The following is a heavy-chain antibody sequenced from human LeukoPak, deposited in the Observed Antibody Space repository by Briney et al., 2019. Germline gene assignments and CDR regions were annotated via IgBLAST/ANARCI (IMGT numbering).Heavy chain of an antibody. CDR3: AKDSFDHNGVYDAFDI. Sequence: PGGSLRLSCAASGFTFNIFAMSWVRQAPGKGLEWASTICSSEKYYAYSVKGRFTISRDNSKKTLYLQMNSLRAEDTAIYYCAKDSFDHNGVYDAFDIWGQGTLVTVSS. D-gene: IGHD3-9*01. V-gene: IGHV3-23*01. CDR2: ICSSEK. J-gene: IGHJ3*02. CDR1: GFTFNIFA.